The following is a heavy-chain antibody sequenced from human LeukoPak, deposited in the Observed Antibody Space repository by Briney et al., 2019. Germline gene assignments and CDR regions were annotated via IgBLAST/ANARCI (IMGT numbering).Heavy chain of an antibody. CDR1: GYTFTSYA. Sequence: ASVKVSCKASGYTFTSYAMHWVRQAPGQRLEWMGWINAGNGNTKYSQKFQGRVTMTRNTSISTAYMELSSLRSEDTAVYYCARRASGYSSGWYEYGSDYWGQGTLVTVSS. V-gene: IGHV1-3*01. D-gene: IGHD6-19*01. CDR2: INAGNGNT. CDR3: ARRASGYSSGWYEYGSDY. J-gene: IGHJ4*02.